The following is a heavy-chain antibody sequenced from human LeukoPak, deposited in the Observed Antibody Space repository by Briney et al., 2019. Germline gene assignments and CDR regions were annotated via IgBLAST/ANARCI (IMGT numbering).Heavy chain of an antibody. CDR2: ISGSGDST. CDR1: GFTFSNYW. V-gene: IGHV3-23*01. J-gene: IGHJ4*02. Sequence: GGSLRLSCAASGFTFSNYWMHWVRQVPGKGLEWVSTISGSGDSTYYADSVKGRFTSSRDNSKNTLYLQMNSLRAEDTAVYYCAKGAYYADWGQGTLVTVSS. CDR3: AKGAYYAD. D-gene: IGHD3-3*01.